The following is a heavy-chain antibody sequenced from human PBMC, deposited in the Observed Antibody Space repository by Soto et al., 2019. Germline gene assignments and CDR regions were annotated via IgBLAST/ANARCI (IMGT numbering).Heavy chain of an antibody. V-gene: IGHV3-23*01. CDR2: ISGSGGSK. CDR3: AKAQRLREPLDYFDY. CDR1: GFTFSSYA. D-gene: IGHD4-17*01. J-gene: IGHJ4*02. Sequence: GESLKISCAASGFTFSSYAMSWVRQAPGKGLEWVSAISGSGGSKYYADSLKGRFTISRDNSKNTLHLQMNSLSAEDTAVYCCAKAQRLREPLDYFDYWGQGTLVTVSS.